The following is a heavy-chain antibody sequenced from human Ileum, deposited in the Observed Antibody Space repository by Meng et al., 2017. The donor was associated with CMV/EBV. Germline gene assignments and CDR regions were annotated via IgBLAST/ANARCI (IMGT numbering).Heavy chain of an antibody. J-gene: IGHJ4*02. CDR2: ISAYYGDT. CDR3: ARDSSAPYDSIGFPHY. V-gene: IGHV1-18*01. CDR1: GYTFPTYG. Sequence: ASVKVSCKASGYTFPTYGLSWVRQAPGQGLEWMGWISAYYGDTNYAPSLQGRLTLTRDTSTSTAYMELRSLRSDDTAVYYCARDSSAPYDSIGFPHYWGQGTLVTVSS. D-gene: IGHD3-22*01.